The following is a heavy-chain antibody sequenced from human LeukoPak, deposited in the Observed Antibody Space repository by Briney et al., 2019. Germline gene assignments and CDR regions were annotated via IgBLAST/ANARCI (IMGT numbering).Heavy chain of an antibody. V-gene: IGHV4-4*07. J-gene: IGHJ4*02. CDR2: IYSSGST. CDR1: GGSINSYY. CDR3: GWYYFDY. D-gene: IGHD6-13*01. Sequence: PSETLSLTCTVSGGSINSYYWSWIRQPAGKGLEWIGRIYSSGSTNYSPSLKSRVSMSVDTSKNQFSLKLTSVTAADTAVYSSGWYYFDYWGQGTLVTVSS.